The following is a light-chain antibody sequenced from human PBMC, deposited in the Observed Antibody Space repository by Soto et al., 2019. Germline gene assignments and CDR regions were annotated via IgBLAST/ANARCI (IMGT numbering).Light chain of an antibody. CDR3: HQFGNSMWT. J-gene: IGKJ1*01. Sequence: VLTQSPGTLSSSPGERATLSCRASQSVNYLTWYQQKPGQAPRLLIYGASTRAAGIPDRFSGSGSGTDFTLTISRLEPEDFAVYYCHQFGNSMWTFGQGTKVEIK. V-gene: IGKV3-20*01. CDR2: GAS. CDR1: QSVNY.